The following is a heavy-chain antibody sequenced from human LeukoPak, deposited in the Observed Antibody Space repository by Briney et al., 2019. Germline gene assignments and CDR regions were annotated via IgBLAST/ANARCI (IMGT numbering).Heavy chain of an antibody. D-gene: IGHD5-18*01. CDR3: VRTYSYGYKPFDY. CDR1: GGTFSSYA. J-gene: IGHJ4*02. Sequence: SVKVSCKASGGTFSSYAISWVRQAPGQGLEWMGRIIPILGIANYAQKFQGRVTITADKSTSTAYMELSSLRSEDTAVYYCVRTYSYGYKPFDYWGQGTLVTVSS. CDR2: IIPILGIA. V-gene: IGHV1-69*04.